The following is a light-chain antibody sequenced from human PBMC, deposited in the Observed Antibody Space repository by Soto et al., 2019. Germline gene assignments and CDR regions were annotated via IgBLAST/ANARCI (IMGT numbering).Light chain of an antibody. CDR2: DAS. CDR1: QSISTY. CDR3: QQYDSILGT. Sequence: DIQMTQSPSSLSASVGDRVTITCRASQSISTYLNWYQHKPGKAPKFLIYDASTLETGVPSRFSGSGSGTEFTLTISNLQPDDFATYYCQQYDSILGTFGPGTKVEIK. V-gene: IGKV1-5*01. J-gene: IGKJ1*01.